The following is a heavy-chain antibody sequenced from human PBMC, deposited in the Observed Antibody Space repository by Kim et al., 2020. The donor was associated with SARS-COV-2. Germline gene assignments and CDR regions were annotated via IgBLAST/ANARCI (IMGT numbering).Heavy chain of an antibody. D-gene: IGHD5-12*01. J-gene: IGHJ5*02. V-gene: IGHV3-11*03. CDR3: AGIVATALGWCDP. Sequence: YADSVKGRFTISRDDAKSSLYLQRNSRRAEETAVYYWAGIVATALGWCDPWGQGTLVTVSS.